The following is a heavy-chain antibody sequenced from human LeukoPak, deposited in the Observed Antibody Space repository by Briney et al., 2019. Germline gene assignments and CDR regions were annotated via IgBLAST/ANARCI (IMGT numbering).Heavy chain of an antibody. CDR1: GYSFTSYW. D-gene: IGHD3-10*02. V-gene: IGHV5-51*01. CDR2: IYPGDSDT. J-gene: IGHJ4*02. CDR3: ARLFGELLPEFDY. Sequence: GASLKISCKGSGYSFTSYWIGWVRQLSGKGLEWMGIIYPGDSDTRYSPSFQGQVTISADKSISTAYLQWSSLKASDTAMYYCARLFGELLPEFDYWGQGTLVTVSS.